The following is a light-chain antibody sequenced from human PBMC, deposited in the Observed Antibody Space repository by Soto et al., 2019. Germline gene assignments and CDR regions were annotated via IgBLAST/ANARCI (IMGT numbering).Light chain of an antibody. CDR3: LQRSSLPWA. CDR2: GSS. CDR1: QDIRIA. V-gene: IGKV1-17*01. J-gene: IGKJ1*01. Sequence: DIQMTQSPSSLSASVGDRVTITCRASQDIRIALDWFQQKPGKAPRRLIYGSSSLQNGVPSRFSGGGSGTEFTLTISSLQPEDVATYFCLQRSSLPWAFGQGTKVDVK.